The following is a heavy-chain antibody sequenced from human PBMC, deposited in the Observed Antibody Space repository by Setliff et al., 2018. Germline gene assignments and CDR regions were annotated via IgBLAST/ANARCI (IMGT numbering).Heavy chain of an antibody. V-gene: IGHV3-30*03. Sequence: GGSLRLSCAASGFTFSPYIIHWVRQAPGKGLEWVALISKDDTKKYLADSVKGRFTISRDSSGNTVELKMSSLSPEDTDLYYCARGNYGSGSPVYVWFDPWGQGTLVTVSS. CDR3: ARGNYGSGSPVYVWFDP. D-gene: IGHD3-10*01. CDR2: ISKDDTKK. CDR1: GFTFSPYI. J-gene: IGHJ5*02.